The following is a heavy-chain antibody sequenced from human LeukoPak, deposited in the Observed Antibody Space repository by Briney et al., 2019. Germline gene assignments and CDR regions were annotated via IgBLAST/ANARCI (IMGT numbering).Heavy chain of an antibody. CDR1: GYIFISFG. V-gene: IGHV1-18*01. CDR2: ISTFNGNT. Sequence: ASMKVSCKASGYIFISFGVSWVRQAPGQGLEWMGWISTFNGNTNYAQKFQGRVTMTTDTSTSTVYMELGSLRSDDTAVYYCSRGNSGGPAGTHDYWGQGTLVTVSS. CDR3: SRGNSGGPAGTHDY. D-gene: IGHD6-13*01. J-gene: IGHJ4*02.